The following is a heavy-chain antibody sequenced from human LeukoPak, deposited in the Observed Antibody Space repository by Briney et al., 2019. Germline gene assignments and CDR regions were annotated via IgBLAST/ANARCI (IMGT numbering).Heavy chain of an antibody. Sequence: GASVRVSCKASGYTFTSYAMHWVRQAPGQRLEWMGWINAGNGNTKYSQKFQGRVTITRDTSASTAYMELSSLRSEDTAVYYCARVLWNGDYPRFDYWGQGTLVTVSS. CDR1: GYTFTSYA. J-gene: IGHJ4*02. V-gene: IGHV1-3*01. CDR2: INAGNGNT. CDR3: ARVLWNGDYPRFDY. D-gene: IGHD4-17*01.